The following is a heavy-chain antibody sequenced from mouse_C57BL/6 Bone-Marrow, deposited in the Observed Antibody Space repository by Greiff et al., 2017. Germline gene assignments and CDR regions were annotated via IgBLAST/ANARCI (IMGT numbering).Heavy chain of an antibody. J-gene: IGHJ2*01. CDR1: GYTFTSYG. V-gene: IGHV1-81*01. Sequence: QVQLQQSGAELARPGASVKLSCKASGYTFTSYGIRWVKPRTGQGLEWIGEIYPRSGNTYYNEKFKGKATLTADKSSSTAYMELRSLTSEDSAVYFCARSITTVVARAYWGQGTTLTVSS. D-gene: IGHD1-1*01. CDR2: IYPRSGNT. CDR3: ARSITTVVARAY.